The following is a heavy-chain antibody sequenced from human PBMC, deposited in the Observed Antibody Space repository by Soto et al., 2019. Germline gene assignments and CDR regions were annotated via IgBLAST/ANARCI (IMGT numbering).Heavy chain of an antibody. CDR2: IIPIFGTA. J-gene: IGHJ6*02. CDR1: GGTFSSYA. CDR3: ASNGSWTQQIYYSSGRDV. Sequence: QVQLVQSGAEVKKPGSSVKVSCKASGGTFSSYAISWVRQAPGQGLEWMGGIIPIFGTANYAQKFQGRVRITGDESTSTVYMELSRLRSEDTAVYYCASNGSWTQQIYYSSGRDVRGQGNTVTVSS. D-gene: IGHD3-10*01. V-gene: IGHV1-69*01.